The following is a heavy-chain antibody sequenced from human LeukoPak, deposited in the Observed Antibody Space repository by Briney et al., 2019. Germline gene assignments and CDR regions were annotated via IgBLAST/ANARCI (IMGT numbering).Heavy chain of an antibody. CDR3: ARELTTVTAYKWFDP. CDR2: IKQDGSEK. J-gene: IGHJ5*02. CDR1: GFTFSSYA. D-gene: IGHD4-17*01. Sequence: GGSLRLSCAASGFTFSSYAMSWVRQAPGKGLEWVSNIKQDGSEKYYVDSVKGRFTISRDNAKNSLYLQMNSLRAEDTAVYYCARELTTVTAYKWFDPWGQGTLVTVSS. V-gene: IGHV3-7*01.